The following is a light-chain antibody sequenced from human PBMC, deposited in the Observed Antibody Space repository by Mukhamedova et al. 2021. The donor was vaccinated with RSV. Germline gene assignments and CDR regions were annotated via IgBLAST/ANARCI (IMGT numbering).Light chain of an antibody. Sequence: GVGNYIVWYQQKPGNPPKALIYDASTLRPGVPTRFSGSGSGTQFTLTIGSLQAEDVGTYYCQRSIGAPFTFGGGTKVEIK. CDR1: GVGNY. CDR2: DAS. J-gene: IGKJ4*01. V-gene: IGKV1-27*01. CDR3: QRSIGAPFT.